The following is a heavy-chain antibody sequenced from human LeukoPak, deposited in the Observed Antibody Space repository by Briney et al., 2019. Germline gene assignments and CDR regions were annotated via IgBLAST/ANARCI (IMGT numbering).Heavy chain of an antibody. J-gene: IGHJ6*02. V-gene: IGHV1-2*02. CDR2: INPNSGGT. Sequence: ASVEVSCKASGYTFTGYYMHWVRQAPGQGLEWMGWINPNSGGTNYAQKFQGRVTMTRDTSISTAYMELSRLRSDDTAVYYCARGGGLRFLAPRGMDVWGQGTTVTVSS. D-gene: IGHD3-3*01. CDR1: GYTFTGYY. CDR3: ARGGGLRFLAPRGMDV.